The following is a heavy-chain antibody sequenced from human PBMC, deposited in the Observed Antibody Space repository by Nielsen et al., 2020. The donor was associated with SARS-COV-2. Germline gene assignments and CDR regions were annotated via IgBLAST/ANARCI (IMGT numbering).Heavy chain of an antibody. J-gene: IGHJ6*03. CDR2: ISAYNGNT. CDR1: GYTFTGYY. D-gene: IGHD6-19*01. CDR3: ARDDRNSSGWTIYYYYYMDV. Sequence: ASVKVSCKASGYTFTGYYMHWVRQAPGQGLEWMGWISAYNGNTNYAQKLQGRVTMTTDTSTSTAYMELRSLRSDDTVVYYCARDDRNSSGWTIYYYYYMDVWGKGTTVTVSS. V-gene: IGHV1-18*04.